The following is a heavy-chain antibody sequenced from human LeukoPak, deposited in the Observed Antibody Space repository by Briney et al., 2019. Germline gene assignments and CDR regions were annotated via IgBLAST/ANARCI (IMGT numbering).Heavy chain of an antibody. D-gene: IGHD3-3*01. CDR2: ISSSSSSYI. CDR1: GFTFSSYA. V-gene: IGHV3-21*01. CDR3: ARDSYYDFWSGHDAFDI. Sequence: PGGSLRLSCAASGFTFSSYAMSWVRQAPGKGLEWVSSISSSSSSYIYYADSVKGRFTISRDNAKNSLYLQMNSLRAEDTAVYYCARDSYYDFWSGHDAFDIWGQGTMVTVSS. J-gene: IGHJ3*02.